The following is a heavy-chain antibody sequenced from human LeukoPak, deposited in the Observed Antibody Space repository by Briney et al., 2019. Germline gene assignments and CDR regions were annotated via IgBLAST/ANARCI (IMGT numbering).Heavy chain of an antibody. CDR3: VKDSDSSSWPPSIDY. J-gene: IGHJ4*02. D-gene: IGHD6-13*01. CDR2: ISGSGGST. V-gene: IGHV3-23*01. CDR1: GFTFSSYA. Sequence: GGSLRLSCAASGFTFSSYAMSWVRQAPGKGLEWVSAISGSGGSTYYADSVKGRFTISRDNSKNTLYLQMNSLRAEDTAVYYCVKDSDSSSWPPSIDYWGQGTLVTVSS.